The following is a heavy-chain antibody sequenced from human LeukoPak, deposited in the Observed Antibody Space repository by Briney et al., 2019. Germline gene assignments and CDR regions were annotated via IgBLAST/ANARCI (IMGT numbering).Heavy chain of an antibody. V-gene: IGHV1-2*02. J-gene: IGHJ6*02. D-gene: IGHD3-10*01. CDR3: ARGYGSGSTHYYYYYGMDV. Sequence: ASVKVSCKASGYTFTGYYMHWVRQAPGQGLEWMGWIXXXSGGTNYAQKFQGRVTMTRDTSISTAYMELSRLRSDDTAVYYCARGYGSGSTHYYYYYGMDVWGQGTTVTVSS. CDR1: GYTFTGYY. CDR2: IXXXSGGT.